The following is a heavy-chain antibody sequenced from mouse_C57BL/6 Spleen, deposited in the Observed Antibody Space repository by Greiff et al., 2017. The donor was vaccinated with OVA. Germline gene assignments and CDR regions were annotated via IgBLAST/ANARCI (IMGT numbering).Heavy chain of an antibody. V-gene: IGHV1-84*01. CDR3: TRYSSTVVGDGYFDV. J-gene: IGHJ1*03. CDR1: GYTFTDYY. D-gene: IGHD1-1*01. Sequence: VQLQQSGPELVKPGASVKISCKASGYTFTDYYINWVKQRPGQGLEWIGLIYPGNGNTKYNEKFKGKATLTVDTSSSTAYMQLSSMTSEDSAVYVCTRYSSTVVGDGYFDVWGTGTTVTVSS. CDR2: IYPGNGNT.